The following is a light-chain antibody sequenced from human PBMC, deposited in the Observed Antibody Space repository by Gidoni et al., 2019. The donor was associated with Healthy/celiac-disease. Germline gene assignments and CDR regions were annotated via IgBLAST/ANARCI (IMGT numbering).Light chain of an antibody. CDR1: QSVSSN. CDR3: QQYNNWPPTWT. V-gene: IGKV3-15*01. J-gene: IGKJ1*01. CDR2: GAS. Sequence: EIVMTQSPATLSVSPGERATLSCRASQSVSSNIAWYQQKPGQAPRPLIYGASTRATGIPARFSGSGSGTEFTLTISSLQSEDFAVYYCQQYNNWPPTWTFGQGTKVEIK.